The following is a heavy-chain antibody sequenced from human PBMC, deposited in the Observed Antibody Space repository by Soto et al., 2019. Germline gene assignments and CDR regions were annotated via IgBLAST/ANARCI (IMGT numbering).Heavy chain of an antibody. J-gene: IGHJ1*01. CDR1: GDSISSSSLY. V-gene: IGHV4-39*01. Sequence: QLQLQESGPGLVKPSETVSLTCTVSGDSISSSSLYWGWIRQPPGKGLEWIGSIYNSGKTYYSPSPESRVTISVDTSKNPFSLKLSSVTAADTAVYYCARHGSNSGSYSEYFQYWGQGTLVAVSS. CDR2: IYNSGKT. D-gene: IGHD1-26*01. CDR3: ARHGSNSGSYSEYFQY.